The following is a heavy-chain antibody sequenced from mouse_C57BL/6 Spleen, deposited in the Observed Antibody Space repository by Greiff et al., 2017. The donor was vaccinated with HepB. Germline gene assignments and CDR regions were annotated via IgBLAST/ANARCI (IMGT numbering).Heavy chain of an antibody. CDR1: GYTFTSYW. Sequence: QVQLKQSGTELVKPGASVKLSCKASGYTFTSYWMHWVKQRPGQGLEWIGNINPSNGGTNYNEKFKSKATLTVDKSSSTAYMQLSSLTSEDSAVYYCARYGTTVVAPFAYWGQGTLVTVSA. CDR3: ARYGTTVVAPFAY. V-gene: IGHV1-53*01. J-gene: IGHJ3*01. CDR2: INPSNGGT. D-gene: IGHD1-1*01.